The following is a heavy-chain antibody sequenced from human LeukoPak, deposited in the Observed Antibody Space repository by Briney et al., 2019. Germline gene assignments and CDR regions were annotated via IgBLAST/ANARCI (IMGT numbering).Heavy chain of an antibody. V-gene: IGHV1-2*06. CDR2: INPNSGGT. CDR3: ARGLYERYQLLFSREGWFDP. D-gene: IGHD2-2*01. Sequence: GASVKVSCKASGYTVTGYYMHWVRQAPGQGLEWMGRINPNSGGTNYAQKFQGRVTMTRNTSISTAYMELSSLRSEDTAVYYCARGLYERYQLLFSREGWFDPWGQGTLVTVSS. CDR1: GYTVTGYY. J-gene: IGHJ5*02.